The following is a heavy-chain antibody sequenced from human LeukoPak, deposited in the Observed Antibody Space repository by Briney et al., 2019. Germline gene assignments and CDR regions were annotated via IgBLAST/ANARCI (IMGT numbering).Heavy chain of an antibody. Sequence: PGGSLRLSCAASGFTFSSYEMNWVRQAPGKGLEWVSYISSSGSTIYYADSVKGRFTISRDNAKNSLYLQMNSLRAEDTAVYYCARDTNTAIADFDYWGQGTLVTVSS. CDR1: GFTFSSYE. D-gene: IGHD5-18*01. J-gene: IGHJ4*02. V-gene: IGHV3-48*03. CDR2: ISSSGSTI. CDR3: ARDTNTAIADFDY.